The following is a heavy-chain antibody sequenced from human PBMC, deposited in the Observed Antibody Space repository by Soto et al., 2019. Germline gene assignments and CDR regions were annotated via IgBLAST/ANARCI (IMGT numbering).Heavy chain of an antibody. V-gene: IGHV3-30-3*01. CDR2: ISYDGSNK. D-gene: IGHD3-3*01. J-gene: IGHJ3*02. CDR3: AKDDFPSVLPISNGAFDI. Sequence: GGSLRLSXAASGFTFSSYAMHWVRQAPGKGLEWVAVISYDGSNKYYADSVKGRFTISRDNSKNTLYLQMNSLRAEDTAVYYCAKDDFPSVLPISNGAFDIWGQGTMVTVSS. CDR1: GFTFSSYA.